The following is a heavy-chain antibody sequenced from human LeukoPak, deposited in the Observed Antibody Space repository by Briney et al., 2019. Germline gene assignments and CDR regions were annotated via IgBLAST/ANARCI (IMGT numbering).Heavy chain of an antibody. CDR2: IYYSGST. CDR1: GGSISSSSYY. CDR3: ARGLSVRGSGGYWVAYYYYYMDV. V-gene: IGHV4-39*07. J-gene: IGHJ6*03. Sequence: SETLSLTCTVSGGSISSSSYYWGWIRQPPGKGLEWIGSIYYSGSTYYNPSLKSRVTISVDTSKNQFSLKLSSVTAADTAVYYCARGLSVRGSGGYWVAYYYYYMDVWGKGTTVTVSS. D-gene: IGHD3-10*01.